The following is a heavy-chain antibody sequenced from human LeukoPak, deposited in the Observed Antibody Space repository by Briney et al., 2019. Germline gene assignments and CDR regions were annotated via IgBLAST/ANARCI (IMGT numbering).Heavy chain of an antibody. V-gene: IGHV4-30-2*01. J-gene: IGHJ4*02. CDR2: IFHSGNT. Sequence: SETLSLTCVVSGDSISSNSYSWSWIRQPPGKGLEWIGYIFHSGNTNYNPSLKSRVTISVDKSKNQFSLKLSSVTAADTAVYYCARDLGAPDDYGIWGQGTLVTVSS. CDR1: GDSISSNSYS. CDR3: ARDLGAPDDYGI. D-gene: IGHD4-17*01.